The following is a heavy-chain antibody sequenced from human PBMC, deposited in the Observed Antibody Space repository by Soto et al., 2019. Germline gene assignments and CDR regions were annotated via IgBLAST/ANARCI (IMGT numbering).Heavy chain of an antibody. CDR1: GGAFTNYS. D-gene: IGHD1-20*01. V-gene: IGHV1-69*06. CDR2: IIPLHNTS. J-gene: IGHJ6*02. Sequence: QVQLLQSGAEVKKPGSSVKVSCKVSGGAFTNYSLNWVRHAPGQGLEWLGGIIPLHNTSNYSLKLVGRGSVTAVISANAGYMNLSGLTSDDTATYYCAIWSNWNPLYYRGMDVWGQVTTVTVSS. CDR3: AIWSNWNPLYYRGMDV.